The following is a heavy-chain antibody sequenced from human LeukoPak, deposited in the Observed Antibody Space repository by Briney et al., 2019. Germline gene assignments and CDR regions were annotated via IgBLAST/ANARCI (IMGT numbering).Heavy chain of an antibody. CDR1: GFTVSGNY. Sequence: PGGSLRLSCTASGFTVSGNYMSWVRQAPGKGLEWVSAISGSGGSTYYADSVKGRFTISRDNSKNTLYLQMNSLRAEDTAVYYCANPPHGDYVFDYWGQGTLVTVSS. D-gene: IGHD4-17*01. CDR3: ANPPHGDYVFDY. CDR2: ISGSGGST. V-gene: IGHV3-23*01. J-gene: IGHJ4*02.